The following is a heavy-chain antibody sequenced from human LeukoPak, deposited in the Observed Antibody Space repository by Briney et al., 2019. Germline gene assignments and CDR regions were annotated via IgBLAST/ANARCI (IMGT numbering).Heavy chain of an antibody. V-gene: IGHV3-21*01. CDR1: GFTFSSYN. CDR3: ARDPGPYGGDH. CDR2: ITSSSGYM. Sequence: GGSLRLSCAASGFTFSSYNMNWVRQAPGKGLEWVSSITSSSGYMYYADSVKGRFTISRDNAKNFLYLQMNSLRAEDTAVYYCARDPGPYGGDHWGQGTLVTVSS. J-gene: IGHJ4*02. D-gene: IGHD4/OR15-4a*01.